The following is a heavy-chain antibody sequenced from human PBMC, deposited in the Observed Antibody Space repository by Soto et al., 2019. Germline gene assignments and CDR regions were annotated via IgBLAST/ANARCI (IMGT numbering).Heavy chain of an antibody. D-gene: IGHD1-26*01. V-gene: IGHV3-15*07. Sequence: PGGSLRLSCVASGFPFSNAWINWVRQVPGKGLEWVGRVKSKTDGGSSDYAAAVKGGFAVSRDDSRHIVYLQMNSLKIEDTGVYYCTTDSRTTLPEIRFDYWGHGTQVTVSS. CDR2: VKSKTDGGSS. J-gene: IGHJ4*01. CDR3: TTDSRTTLPEIRFDY. CDR1: GFPFSNAW.